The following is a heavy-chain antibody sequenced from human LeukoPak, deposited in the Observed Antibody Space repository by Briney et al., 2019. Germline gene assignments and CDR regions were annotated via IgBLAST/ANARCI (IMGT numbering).Heavy chain of an antibody. D-gene: IGHD3-22*01. CDR2: MSIRRSSYI. Sequence: GGSLRLSCAASGFTFSSYSMNWVRQAPGKGLHWVSSMSIRRSSYIYYADSVKGRFTISRDNAKNSLYLQMNSLRAEDTAVYYCARDLESRYYDSSGYRSSYYYMDVWGKGTTVTVSS. V-gene: IGHV3-21*01. CDR3: ARDLESRYYDSSGYRSSYYYMDV. J-gene: IGHJ6*03. CDR1: GFTFSSYS.